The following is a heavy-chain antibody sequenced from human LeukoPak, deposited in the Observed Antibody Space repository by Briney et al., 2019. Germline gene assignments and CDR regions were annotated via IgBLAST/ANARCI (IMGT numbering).Heavy chain of an antibody. CDR2: IYYSGST. Sequence: SETLSLTCTVSGGSISRSSYYWGWIRQPPGKGLEWTGSIYYSGSTYYNPSLKSRVTISVDTSKNQFSLEVTSVTAADTAMYYCARHEVSTVTKGGYYFNYWGQGSLVTVSS. CDR1: GGSISRSSYY. V-gene: IGHV4-39*01. D-gene: IGHD4-17*01. CDR3: ARHEVSTVTKGGYYFNY. J-gene: IGHJ4*02.